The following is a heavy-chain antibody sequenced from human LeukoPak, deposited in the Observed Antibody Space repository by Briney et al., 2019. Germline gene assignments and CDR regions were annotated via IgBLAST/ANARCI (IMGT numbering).Heavy chain of an antibody. Sequence: ASVKVSCKASGYTFTGYYMHWLRQAPGQVLDWMGWINPTSGGTNYAQKFQGRVTLTRDTSASTAYMELSSLRSDDTALYYCARAITAAAGKAGDYWGQGTLVTVSS. V-gene: IGHV1-2*02. CDR1: GYTFTGYY. J-gene: IGHJ4*02. CDR2: INPTSGGT. CDR3: ARAITAAAGKAGDY. D-gene: IGHD6-13*01.